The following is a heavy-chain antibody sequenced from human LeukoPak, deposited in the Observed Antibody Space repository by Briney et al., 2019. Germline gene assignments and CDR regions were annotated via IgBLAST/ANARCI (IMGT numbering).Heavy chain of an antibody. CDR3: ARGWTAVAEDY. CDR1: GGSFSGYY. Sequence: SETLSLTCAVYGGSFSGYYWSWIRQPPGKGLEWIGEINHSGSTNYNPSLKSRVTISVDTSKNQFSLKLSSVTAADTAVYYCARGWTAVAEDYWGQGTLVTVSS. CDR2: INHSGST. J-gene: IGHJ4*02. V-gene: IGHV4-34*01. D-gene: IGHD6-19*01.